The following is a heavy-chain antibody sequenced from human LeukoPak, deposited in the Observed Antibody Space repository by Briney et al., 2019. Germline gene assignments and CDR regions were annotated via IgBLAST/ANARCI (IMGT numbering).Heavy chain of an antibody. V-gene: IGHV3-13*01. CDR1: GFTFSSYD. D-gene: IGHD5-12*01. Sequence: GGSLRLSCAASGFTFSSYDMHWVRQATGKGLEWVSATGTAGDTYYPGSVKGRFTISRENAKNSLYLQMNSLRAEDTAVYYCAKDREYSGCQFDYWGQGTLVTVSS. CDR2: TGTAGDT. CDR3: AKDREYSGCQFDY. J-gene: IGHJ4*02.